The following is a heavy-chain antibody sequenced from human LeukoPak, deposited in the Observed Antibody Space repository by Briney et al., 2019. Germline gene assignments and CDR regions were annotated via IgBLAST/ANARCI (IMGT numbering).Heavy chain of an antibody. CDR2: ISSSSSYI. CDR3: ARRGMWSYYDSSGYYYYFDY. Sequence: PGGSLRLSCAASGFTFSSYAMHWVRQAPGKGLEWVSSISSSSSYIYYADSVKGRFTISRDNAKNSLYLQMNSLRAEDTAVYYCARRGMWSYYDSSGYYYYFDYWGQGTLVTVSS. J-gene: IGHJ4*02. V-gene: IGHV3-21*01. CDR1: GFTFSSYA. D-gene: IGHD3-22*01.